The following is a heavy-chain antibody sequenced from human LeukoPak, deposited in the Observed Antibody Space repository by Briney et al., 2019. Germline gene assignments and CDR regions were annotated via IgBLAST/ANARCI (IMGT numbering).Heavy chain of an antibody. Sequence: SETLSLTCTVSGGSISSSSYYWGWIRQPPGKGLEWIGSIYYSGSTYYSPSLKSRVTISVDTSKNQLSMKLSSVTAADTAVYYCASSEGCSGGSCYSSMDYWGQGTLVTVSS. CDR2: IYYSGST. CDR3: ASSEGCSGGSCYSSMDY. J-gene: IGHJ4*02. D-gene: IGHD2-15*01. V-gene: IGHV4-39*01. CDR1: GGSISSSSYY.